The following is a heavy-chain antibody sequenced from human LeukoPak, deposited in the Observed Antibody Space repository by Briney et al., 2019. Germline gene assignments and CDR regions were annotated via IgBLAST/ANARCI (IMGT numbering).Heavy chain of an antibody. J-gene: IGHJ6*02. V-gene: IGHV4-31*03. Sequence: SETLSLTCTVSGGSISSGGYYWSWIRQHPGKGLEWIGYIYYSGSTYYNPSLKSRVTISVDTSKNQFSLKLSSVTAADTAVYYCARGTKGVAGTLSYYYYYGMDVWGQGTTVTVSS. CDR1: GGSISSGGYY. D-gene: IGHD6-19*01. CDR2: IYYSGST. CDR3: ARGTKGVAGTLSYYYYYGMDV.